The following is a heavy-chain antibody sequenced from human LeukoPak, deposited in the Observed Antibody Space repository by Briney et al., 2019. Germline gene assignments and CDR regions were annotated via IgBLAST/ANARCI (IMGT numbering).Heavy chain of an antibody. CDR3: ARVTYFDWLQFSFDY. D-gene: IGHD3-9*01. Sequence: PSETLSLTCTVSGGSISSYYWSWIRQPAGKGLEWIGRIYTSGSTNYNPPLKSRVTMSVDTSKNQFPLKLSSVTAADTAVYYCARVTYFDWLQFSFDYWGQGTLVTVSS. V-gene: IGHV4-4*07. J-gene: IGHJ4*02. CDR1: GGSISSYY. CDR2: IYTSGST.